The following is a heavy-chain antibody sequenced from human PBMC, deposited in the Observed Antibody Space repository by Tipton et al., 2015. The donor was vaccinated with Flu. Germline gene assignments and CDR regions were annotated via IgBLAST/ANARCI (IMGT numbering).Heavy chain of an antibody. V-gene: IGHV4-38-2*01. Sequence: TLSLTCAVSGYSISSSYYWGWIRQPPGKGLEWIGSIYHSGSTYYNPSLKSRVTISVDTSKNQFPLKLSSVTAADTAVYYCARQLSVGATSGFDYWGQGTLVTVSS. CDR1: GYSISSSYY. CDR2: IYHSGST. CDR3: ARQLSVGATSGFDY. J-gene: IGHJ4*02. D-gene: IGHD1-26*01.